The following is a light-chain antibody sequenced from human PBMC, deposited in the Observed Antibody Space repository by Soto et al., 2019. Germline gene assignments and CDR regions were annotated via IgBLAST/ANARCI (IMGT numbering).Light chain of an antibody. CDR1: SSDVGRYNH. V-gene: IGLV2-14*01. J-gene: IGLJ1*01. Sequence: QSALTQPASVSGSPGQSITISCTGTSSDVGRYNHVSWYQHHPGKAPKLIISEVSNRPSGVSNRFSGSKSGYTASLPISGLQAEDEADYYCNSHTSGDFRVFGTGTKLTVL. CDR3: NSHTSGDFRV. CDR2: EVS.